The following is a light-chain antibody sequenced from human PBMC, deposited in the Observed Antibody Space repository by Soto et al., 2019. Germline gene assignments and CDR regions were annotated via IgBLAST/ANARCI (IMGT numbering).Light chain of an antibody. J-gene: IGKJ2*01. CDR1: QSVSSRN. CDR2: GAS. CDR3: QRYGDSPPAYT. Sequence: EIVLTQSPGTLSLSPGERATLSCRASQSVSSRNLAWYRQKPGQAPSLLIYGASNRATGIPDRFSGSGSGTDFTLTSSRLEPKDFAVYYGQRYGDSPPAYTFGQGTKLEIK. V-gene: IGKV3-20*01.